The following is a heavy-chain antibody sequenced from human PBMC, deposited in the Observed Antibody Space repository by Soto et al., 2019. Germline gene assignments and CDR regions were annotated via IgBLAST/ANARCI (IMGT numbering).Heavy chain of an antibody. CDR2: ISAYNGNT. J-gene: IGHJ5*02. V-gene: IGHV1-18*01. Sequence: ASVKVSCKASGYTFTSYGIGWVRQAPGQGLEWMGWISAYNGNTNYAQKLQGRVTMTTDTSTSTAYMELRSLRSDDTAVYYCARDGGEGYCSSTSCPNWFDPWGQGTLITVSS. CDR1: GYTFTSYG. CDR3: ARDGGEGYCSSTSCPNWFDP. D-gene: IGHD2-2*01.